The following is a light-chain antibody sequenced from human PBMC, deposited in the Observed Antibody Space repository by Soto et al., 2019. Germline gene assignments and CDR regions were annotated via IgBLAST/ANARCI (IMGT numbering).Light chain of an antibody. CDR2: NVR. Sequence: HSALTQPASVSGSPGQSITISCTGTSSDVGGYDYVSWYQQYAGKAPKLTIYNVRNRPSGVSNRFSGSKSGNTASLTISWLQPEDEADYFCSSNTNSGTVLFGGGTKLTVL. CDR3: SSNTNSGTVL. J-gene: IGLJ2*01. V-gene: IGLV2-14*01. CDR1: SSDVGGYDY.